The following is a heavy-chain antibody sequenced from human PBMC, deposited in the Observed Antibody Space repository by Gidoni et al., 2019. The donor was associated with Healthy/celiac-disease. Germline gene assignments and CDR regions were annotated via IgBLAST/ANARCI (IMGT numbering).Heavy chain of an antibody. CDR1: GGSVSSGSYY. D-gene: IGHD2-15*01. CDR2: MYYSGST. Sequence: QVQLQESGPGLVKPSENLSLTCTVSGGSVSSGSYYRSWIRQPPGKGLEWIGYMYYSGSTNYNPSLKSRVTISVDTSKNQFSLKLSSVTAADTAVYYCARAPGYCSGGSCYRGGWFDPWGQGTLVTVSS. CDR3: ARAPGYCSGGSCYRGGWFDP. V-gene: IGHV4-61*01. J-gene: IGHJ5*02.